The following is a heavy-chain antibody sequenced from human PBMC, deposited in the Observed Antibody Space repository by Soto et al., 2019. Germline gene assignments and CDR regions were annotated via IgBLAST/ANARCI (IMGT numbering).Heavy chain of an antibody. V-gene: IGHV3-30-3*01. Sequence: QVQLVESGGGVVQPGRSLRLSCAASGFTFSSYAMHWVRQAPGKGLEWVAVISYDGSNKYYADSVKGRFTISRDNSKSTLYLQMNSLRAEDTAVYYCARDEWELPFDYWGQGTLVTVSS. CDR2: ISYDGSNK. CDR1: GFTFSSYA. CDR3: ARDEWELPFDY. D-gene: IGHD1-26*01. J-gene: IGHJ4*02.